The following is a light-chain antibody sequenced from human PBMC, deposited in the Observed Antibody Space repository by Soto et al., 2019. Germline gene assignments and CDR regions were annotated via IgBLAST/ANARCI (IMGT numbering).Light chain of an antibody. J-gene: IGKJ1*01. CDR2: GAS. V-gene: IGKV3-20*01. Sequence: EIVLTQSPDTLSLSPGERATLSCRASQSVSSSYLAWYQHKRGQSPRLLIYGASNRATGIPDRISGRGSGTDFTLTISRLEPEDFAVYYCQQYGSSPWTFGQGTKV. CDR3: QQYGSSPWT. CDR1: QSVSSSY.